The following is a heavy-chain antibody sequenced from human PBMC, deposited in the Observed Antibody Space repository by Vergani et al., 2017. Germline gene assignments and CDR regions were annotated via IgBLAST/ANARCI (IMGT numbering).Heavy chain of an antibody. CDR3: GRGPPYSNVLLWFGGLGY. Sequence: QVQLVESGGGVVQPGRSLRLSCAASGFTFSSYGMHWVRQAPGKGLEWVAVIWYDGSNKYSADSVKGRFTRSRDNSKTTRYLQMNSLRAEATAVYYCGRGPPYSNVLLWFGGLGYWGQGTLVTVSS. CDR1: GFTFSSYG. J-gene: IGHJ4*02. CDR2: IWYDGSNK. D-gene: IGHD3-10*01. V-gene: IGHV3-33*01.